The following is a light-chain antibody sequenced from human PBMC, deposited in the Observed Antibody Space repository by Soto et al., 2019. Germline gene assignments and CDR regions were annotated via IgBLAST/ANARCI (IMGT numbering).Light chain of an antibody. CDR3: QQYGSYSSWT. V-gene: IGKV1-5*01. J-gene: IGKJ1*01. CDR2: DAS. CDR1: QTISTY. Sequence: DVQLTQSPSSLSASVGDRVTITCRASQTISTYLAWYQQKPGRAPKLLIYDASGLEGGVPSRFSGSGSGTEFTLTISSLQPDDFATYYCQQYGSYSSWTFGQGTKV.